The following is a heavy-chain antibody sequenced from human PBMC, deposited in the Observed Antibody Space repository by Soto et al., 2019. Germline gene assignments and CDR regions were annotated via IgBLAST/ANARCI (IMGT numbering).Heavy chain of an antibody. CDR1: GDTVTSYY. D-gene: IGHD3-10*01. Sequence: ASVKVSCKAAGDTVTSYYVHWVRQAPGQGLEWMGKSNPSGGATFYARKFQGRLSMTSDTSTSAVYMDLISLRSEDTAVYYCATGYNYGFYDWGQGTLVTVSS. J-gene: IGHJ4*02. CDR3: ATGYNYGFYD. V-gene: IGHV1-46*03. CDR2: SNPSGGAT.